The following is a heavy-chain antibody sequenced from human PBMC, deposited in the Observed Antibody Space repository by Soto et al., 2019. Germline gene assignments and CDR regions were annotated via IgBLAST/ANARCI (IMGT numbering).Heavy chain of an antibody. CDR2: IIPIFGTA. Sequence: QVQLVQSGAEVKKPGSSVKVSCKASGGTFSSYAISWVRQAPGQGLEWMGGIIPIFGTANYAQKFQGRVTITAEESTSTAYMELSSLGTEDTAVYYCARVSYCSGGSCYSGRSYYYGMDVWGQGTTVTVSS. J-gene: IGHJ6*02. CDR3: ARVSYCSGGSCYSGRSYYYGMDV. V-gene: IGHV1-69*12. CDR1: GGTFSSYA. D-gene: IGHD2-15*01.